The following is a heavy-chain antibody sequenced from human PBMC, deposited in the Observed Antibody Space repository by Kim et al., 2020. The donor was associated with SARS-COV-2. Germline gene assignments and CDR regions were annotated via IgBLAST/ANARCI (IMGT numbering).Heavy chain of an antibody. CDR1: GGSFSGYY. J-gene: IGHJ3*02. Sequence: SETLSLTCAVYGGSFSGYYWSWIRQSPGKGLEWIGEINHRGSTNYNPAPKSRVTISVDTSKNQFSLEMSTVTAADTAIYYCARVHGDYEAAAFDIWGEGTMVTVSA. V-gene: IGHV4-34*01. CDR2: INHRGST. CDR3: ARVHGDYEAAAFDI. D-gene: IGHD4-17*01.